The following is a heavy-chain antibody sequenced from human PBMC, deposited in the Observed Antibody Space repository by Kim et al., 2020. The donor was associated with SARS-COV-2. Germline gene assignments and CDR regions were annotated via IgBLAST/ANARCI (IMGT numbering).Heavy chain of an antibody. CDR3: ARASGYSYDFWSGYSVGSWFDP. Sequence: SETLSLTCTVSGGSISCYYWSWIRQPPGKGLEWIGYIYYSGSTNYNPSLKSRVTISVDTSKNQFSLKLSSVTAADTAVYYCARASGYSYDFWSGYSVGSWFDPWGQGTLVTVSS. D-gene: IGHD3-3*01. J-gene: IGHJ5*02. V-gene: IGHV4-59*01. CDR1: GGSISCYY. CDR2: IYYSGST.